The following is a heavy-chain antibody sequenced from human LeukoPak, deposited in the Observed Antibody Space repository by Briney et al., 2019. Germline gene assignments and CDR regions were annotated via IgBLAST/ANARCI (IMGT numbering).Heavy chain of an antibody. Sequence: GPSVKVSCKASGYTFTSYDINWLRQATGQGLEWMGWMNPSNGNTGYAQKFQGRVTMTRNTSISTAYMELNSLRSEDTAVYYCARQYYYYGMDVWGQGTTVTVSS. CDR1: GYTFTSYD. CDR2: MNPSNGNT. V-gene: IGHV1-8*01. J-gene: IGHJ6*02. CDR3: ARQYYYYGMDV.